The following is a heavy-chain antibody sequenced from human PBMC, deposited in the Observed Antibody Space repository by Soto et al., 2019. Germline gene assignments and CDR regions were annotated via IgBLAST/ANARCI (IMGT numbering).Heavy chain of an antibody. CDR1: GFTFSSYS. CDR3: ARMDLGYGDYQGWEDF. J-gene: IGHJ6*02. Sequence: GGSLRLSCAASGFTFSSYSMNWVRQAPGKGLEWVSYISSSSSTIYYADSVKGRFTISRDNAKNSLYLQMNSLRDEDTALYYCARMDLGYGDYQGWEDFWGQGTTAIGSS. D-gene: IGHD4-17*01. CDR2: ISSSSSTI. V-gene: IGHV3-48*02.